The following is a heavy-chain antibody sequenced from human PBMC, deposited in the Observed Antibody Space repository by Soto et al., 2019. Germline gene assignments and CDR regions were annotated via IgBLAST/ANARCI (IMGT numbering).Heavy chain of an antibody. Sequence: SETLSLTCTVSGGSISSSNYYWGWIRQPPGKGLEWIGSVYYSGSTSYNSSLKSRVTISVDTSKNQFSLRLSSVTAADTAVYYCARPTLGAFDIWGQGTMVTVSS. CDR1: GGSISSSNYY. CDR2: VYYSGST. V-gene: IGHV4-39*01. CDR3: ARPTLGAFDI. J-gene: IGHJ3*02. D-gene: IGHD3-16*01.